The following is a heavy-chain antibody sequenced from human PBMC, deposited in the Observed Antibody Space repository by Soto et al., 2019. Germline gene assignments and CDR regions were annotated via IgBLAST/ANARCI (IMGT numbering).Heavy chain of an antibody. CDR2: VSPDHSNA. D-gene: IGHD4-17*01. Sequence: QVQVLQSGAEVKKPGASVKVSCKTSGYTFIDYDINWVRQAPGQGLEWMGWVSPDHSNAGYAQKFQGSVTITTNNSINTAYMELTSLRFDDTAVYYCAVTTGYWGQGSMGTVSS. V-gene: IGHV1-8*03. CDR1: GYTFIDYD. CDR3: AVTTGY. J-gene: IGHJ4*02.